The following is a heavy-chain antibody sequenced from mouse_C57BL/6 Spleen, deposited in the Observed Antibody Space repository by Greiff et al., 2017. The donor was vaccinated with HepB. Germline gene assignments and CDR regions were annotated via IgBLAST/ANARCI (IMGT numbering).Heavy chain of an antibody. Sequence: QVQLQQPGAELVKPGASVTLSCKASGYTFTSYWMHWVKQRPGQGLEWIGMIHPNSGSTNYNEKFKSKATLTVDKSSSTAYMQLSSLTSEDSAVYYCATLDSSGSWFAYWGQGTLVTVSA. D-gene: IGHD3-2*02. V-gene: IGHV1-64*01. CDR2: IHPNSGST. CDR3: ATLDSSGSWFAY. CDR1: GYTFTSYW. J-gene: IGHJ3*01.